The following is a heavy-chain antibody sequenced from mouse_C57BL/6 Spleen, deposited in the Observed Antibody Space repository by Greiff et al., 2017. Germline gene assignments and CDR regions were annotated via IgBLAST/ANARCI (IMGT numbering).Heavy chain of an antibody. CDR3: ARREDYDGKDWFAY. CDR1: GYTFTSYW. CDR2: IDPSDSYT. D-gene: IGHD2-4*01. Sequence: QVQLQQPGAELVKPGASVKLSCKASGYTFTSYWMQWVKQRPGQGLEWIGEIDPSDSYTNYNQKFKGKATLTVDTSSSTAYMQLSSLTSEDSAVYYCARREDYDGKDWFAYWGQGTLVTVSA. J-gene: IGHJ3*01. V-gene: IGHV1-50*01.